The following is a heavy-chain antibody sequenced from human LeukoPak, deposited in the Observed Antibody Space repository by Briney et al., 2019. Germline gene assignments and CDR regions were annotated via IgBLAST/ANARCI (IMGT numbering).Heavy chain of an antibody. CDR2: IFYSGST. D-gene: IGHD3-10*01. J-gene: IGHJ3*02. CDR3: AKSNGYGLVDI. CDR1: GGSFSGYY. V-gene: IGHV4-34*12. Sequence: SETLSLTCAVYGGSFSGYYWGWIRQPPGKGLEWIGNIFYSGSTYYSPSVKSRVTISLDTSRNQFSLKLNSVTAADTAAYYCAKSNGYGLVDIWGQGTMVTVSS.